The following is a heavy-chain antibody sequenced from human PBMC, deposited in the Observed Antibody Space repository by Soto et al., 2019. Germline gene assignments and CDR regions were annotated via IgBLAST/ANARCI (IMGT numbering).Heavy chain of an antibody. CDR3: AKITLEWLLSPRDPLDY. CDR1: GFTFSSFP. D-gene: IGHD3-3*01. J-gene: IGHJ4*02. V-gene: IGHV3-23*01. Sequence: GGALRVSCVASGFTFSSFPMSWVRQAPGKGLEWVSGIGVSGDRTYYAESVKGRFTVSRDNPRNTLYLQMNSLTAEDTAVYYCAKITLEWLLSPRDPLDYWGQGTLVTVSS. CDR2: IGVSGDRT.